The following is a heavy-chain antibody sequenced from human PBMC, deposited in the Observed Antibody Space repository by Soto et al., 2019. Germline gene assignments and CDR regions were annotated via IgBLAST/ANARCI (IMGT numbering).Heavy chain of an antibody. Sequence: SETLSLTCTVSGSSISGYYWSWIRQPPGKGLEWIGEINHSGSTNYNPSLKSRVTISVDTSKNQFSLKLSSVTAADTAVYYCARGGYSSSWSTTPLFDYWGQGTPVTVSS. CDR3: ARGGYSSSWSTTPLFDY. J-gene: IGHJ4*02. CDR1: GSSISGYY. V-gene: IGHV4-34*01. CDR2: INHSGST. D-gene: IGHD6-13*01.